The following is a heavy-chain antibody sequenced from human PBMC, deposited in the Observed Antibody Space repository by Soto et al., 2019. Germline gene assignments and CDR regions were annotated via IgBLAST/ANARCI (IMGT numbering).Heavy chain of an antibody. J-gene: IGHJ4*02. D-gene: IGHD2-2*03. CDR2: INPNSGGT. Sequence: ASVKVSCKASGYTFTGYYMHWVRQAPGQRLEWMGWINPNSGGTNYAQKFQGWVTMTRDTSISTAYMELSRLRSDDTAVYYCARGYEPGYCSSTSCFDFDYWGQGTLVTVSS. CDR3: ARGYEPGYCSSTSCFDFDY. CDR1: GYTFTGYY. V-gene: IGHV1-2*04.